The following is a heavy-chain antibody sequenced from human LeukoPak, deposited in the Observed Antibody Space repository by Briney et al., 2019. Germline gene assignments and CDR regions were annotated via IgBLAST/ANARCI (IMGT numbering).Heavy chain of an antibody. D-gene: IGHD6-13*01. CDR1: GFTFSSYG. V-gene: IGHV3-30*18. Sequence: GGSLRLSCAASGFTFSSYGMHWVRQAPGKGLEWVAVISYDGSNKYYADSVKGRFTIPRDNSKNTLYLQMNSLRAEDTAVYYCAKALAAAVDCWGQGTLVTVSS. J-gene: IGHJ4*02. CDR3: AKALAAAVDC. CDR2: ISYDGSNK.